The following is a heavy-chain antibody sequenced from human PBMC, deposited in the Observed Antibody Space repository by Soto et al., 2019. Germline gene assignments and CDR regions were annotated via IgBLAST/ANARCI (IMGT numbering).Heavy chain of an antibody. V-gene: IGHV3-23*01. D-gene: IGHD3-10*01. J-gene: IGHJ6*02. CDR2: ISGSGGST. Sequence: GGSLRLSCAASGFTFSSYAMSWVRQAPGKGLEWVSAISGSGGSTYYADSVKGRFTISRDNSKNTLYLQMNSLRAEDTAVYYCAKSDLKSLPGSYYYYYGMDVWGQGTTVTVSS. CDR1: GFTFSSYA. CDR3: AKSDLKSLPGSYYYYYGMDV.